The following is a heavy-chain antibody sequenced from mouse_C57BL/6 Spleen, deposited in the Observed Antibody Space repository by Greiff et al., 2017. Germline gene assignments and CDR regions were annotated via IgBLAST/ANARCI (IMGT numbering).Heavy chain of an antibody. CDR3: ARYEAYGSYYFDY. J-gene: IGHJ2*01. CDR1: GFTFTDYY. V-gene: IGHV7-3*01. Sequence: EVQLQESGGGLVQPGGSLSLSCAASGFTFTDYYMSWVRQPPGKALEWLGFIRNKANGYTTEYSASVKGRFTISRDNSQSILYLQMNALRAEDSATYYGARYEAYGSYYFDYWGQGTTLTVSS. D-gene: IGHD1-1*01. CDR2: IRNKANGYTT.